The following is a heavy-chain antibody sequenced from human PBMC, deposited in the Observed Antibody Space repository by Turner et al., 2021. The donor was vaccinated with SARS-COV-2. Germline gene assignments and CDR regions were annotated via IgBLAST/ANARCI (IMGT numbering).Heavy chain of an antibody. Sequence: EVQLLESGGGLVQPGGSLGLSCSASGFTFSSYAMSWVRQAPGKGLEWVSAISGSGGSTYYADSVKGRFTISRDNSKNTLYLQMNSLRAEDTAVYYCAKDLVRIAAAGLDYWGQGTLVTVSS. CDR1: GFTFSSYA. V-gene: IGHV3-23*01. CDR3: AKDLVRIAAAGLDY. J-gene: IGHJ4*02. CDR2: ISGSGGST. D-gene: IGHD6-13*01.